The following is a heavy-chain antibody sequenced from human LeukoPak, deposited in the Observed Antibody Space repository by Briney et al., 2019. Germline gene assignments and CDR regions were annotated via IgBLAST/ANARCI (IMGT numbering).Heavy chain of an antibody. CDR1: GFTFSDSY. CDR3: TRDPRHFDS. D-gene: IGHD6-6*01. J-gene: IGHJ5*01. V-gene: IGHV3-11*04. CDR2: ISGSGHDI. Sequence: GGSLRLSCAASGFTFSDSYMTWVRQAPGKGVEWVAYISGSGHDINYSDSVKGRFTISRDNAKHSLYLQMSSLRVEDTAVYYCTRDPRHFDSCGQGTLVTVSS.